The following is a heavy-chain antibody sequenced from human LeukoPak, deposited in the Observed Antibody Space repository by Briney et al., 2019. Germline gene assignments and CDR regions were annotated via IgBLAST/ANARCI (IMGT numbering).Heavy chain of an antibody. CDR2: FDPEDGET. CDR1: GYTLTELS. D-gene: IGHD1-1*01. J-gene: IGHJ4*02. CDR3: ARGRGFKTDVNDY. V-gene: IGHV1-24*01. Sequence: ASVKVSCKVSGYTLTELSMHWVRQAPGKGLEWMGGFDPEDGETIYAQKFQGRVTMTRNTSISTAYMELSSLRSEDTAVYYCARGRGFKTDVNDYWGQGTLVTVSS.